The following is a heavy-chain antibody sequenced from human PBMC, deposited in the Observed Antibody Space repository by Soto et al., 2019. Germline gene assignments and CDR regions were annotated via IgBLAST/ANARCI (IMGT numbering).Heavy chain of an antibody. CDR2: ISSSSSYT. D-gene: IGHD3-22*01. Sequence: PGGSLRLSCAASGFTFSDYYMSWIRQAPGKGLEWVSYISSSSSYTNYVDSVKGRFTISRGNAKNSLYLQMNSLRAEDTAVYYCARPAKDSSGYCNFDYWGQGTLVTSPQ. V-gene: IGHV3-11*06. CDR3: ARPAKDSSGYCNFDY. CDR1: GFTFSDYY. J-gene: IGHJ4*02.